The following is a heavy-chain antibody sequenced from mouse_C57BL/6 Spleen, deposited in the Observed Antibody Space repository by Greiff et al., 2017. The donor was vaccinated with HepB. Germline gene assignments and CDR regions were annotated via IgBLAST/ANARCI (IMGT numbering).Heavy chain of an antibody. CDR3: ARKWDEGYYAMDY. Sequence: QVQLQQPGAELVKPGASVKLSCKASGYTFTSSWMHWVKQRPGRGLEWIGRIDPNSGGTKYNEKFKSTATLTVDKPSSTAYMQLSSLTSEDSAVYYCARKWDEGYYAMDYWGQGTSVTVSS. V-gene: IGHV1-72*01. CDR2: IDPNSGGT. J-gene: IGHJ4*01. CDR1: GYTFTSSW. D-gene: IGHD1-3*01.